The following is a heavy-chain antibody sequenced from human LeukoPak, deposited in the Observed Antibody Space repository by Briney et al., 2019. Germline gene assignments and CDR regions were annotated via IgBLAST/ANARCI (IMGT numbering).Heavy chain of an antibody. V-gene: IGHV4-4*02. D-gene: IGHD3-10*01. CDR1: GGSISSSNW. CDR2: IYHSGST. Sequence: PSETLSLTCAVSGGSISSSNWWSWVRQPPGKGLEWIGEIYHSGSTNYNPSLKSRVTISVDKSKNQFSLKLSSVTAADTAVYYCARAPSEGFGELFIDYWGQGTLVTVSA. J-gene: IGHJ4*02. CDR3: ARAPSEGFGELFIDY.